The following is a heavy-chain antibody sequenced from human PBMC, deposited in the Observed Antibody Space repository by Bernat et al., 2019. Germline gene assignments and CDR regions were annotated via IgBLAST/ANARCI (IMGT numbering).Heavy chain of an antibody. V-gene: IGHV4-59*01. J-gene: IGHJ4*01. CDR2: IYYSGST. Sequence: ISSYYWSWIRQPPGKGLEWIGYIYYSGSTHYNPSLKSRVTISVDTSKNQFSLKLISVTAADTAVYDCARSSSSCCDQSGKDDYFDYWG. D-gene: IGHD6-13*01. CDR3: ARSSSSCCDQSGKDDYFDY. CDR1: ISSYY.